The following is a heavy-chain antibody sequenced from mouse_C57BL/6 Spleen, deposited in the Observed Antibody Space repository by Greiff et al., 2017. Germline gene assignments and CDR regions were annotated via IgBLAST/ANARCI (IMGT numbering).Heavy chain of an antibody. Sequence: QVQLKQPGAELVRPGTSVKLSCKASGYTFTSYWMHWVKQRPGQGLEWIGVIDPSDSYTNYNQKFKGKATLTVDTSSSTAYMQLSSLTSEDSAVYYCARRGDLYYFDYWGQGTTLTVSS. J-gene: IGHJ2*01. V-gene: IGHV1-59*01. CDR2: IDPSDSYT. CDR3: ARRGDLYYFDY. D-gene: IGHD6-1*01. CDR1: GYTFTSYW.